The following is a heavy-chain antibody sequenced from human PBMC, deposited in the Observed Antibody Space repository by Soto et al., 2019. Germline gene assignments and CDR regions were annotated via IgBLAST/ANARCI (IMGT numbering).Heavy chain of an antibody. CDR2: IYPGDSDT. CDR1: GCSFTSYW. CDR3: AKSGYSSGWYSGFDY. V-gene: IGHV5-51*01. D-gene: IGHD6-19*01. J-gene: IGHJ4*02. Sequence: SLEISWKGSGCSFTSYWIGWLRQMPWKGLEWMGIIYPGDSDTRYSPSFQGQVTISADKSISTAYLQWSSLKASDTAMYYCAKSGYSSGWYSGFDYWGQGTLVTVS.